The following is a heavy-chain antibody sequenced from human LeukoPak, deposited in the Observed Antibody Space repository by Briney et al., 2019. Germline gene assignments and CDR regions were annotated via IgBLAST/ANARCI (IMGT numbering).Heavy chain of an antibody. J-gene: IGHJ4*02. V-gene: IGHV4-34*01. CDR1: GGSFSGYY. CDR2: INHSGST. CDR3: ASSLMGSSSWYYFDY. Sequence: PSETLSLTCAVYGGSFSGYYWSWIRQPPGKGLEWIGEINHSGSTNYNPSLKSRVTISVDTSKNQFSLKLSSVTAADTAVYYCASSLMGSSSWYYFDYWGQGTLVTVSS. D-gene: IGHD6-13*01.